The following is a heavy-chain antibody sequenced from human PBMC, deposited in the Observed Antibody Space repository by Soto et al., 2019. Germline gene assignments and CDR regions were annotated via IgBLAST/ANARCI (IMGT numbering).Heavy chain of an antibody. J-gene: IGHJ4*02. CDR1: GFTFNTHW. V-gene: IGHV3-74*01. D-gene: IGHD1-26*01. CDR2: INSDGSIT. CDR3: ARAMSSVGAAAKRDF. Sequence: EVQLVESGGGLILPGGSLRLSCAASGFTFNTHWMHWVRQAPGKGLVWVSRINSDGSITDYADSVKRRFSISRDNPRNTLYLQRNSLSPEDTAVYYCARAMSSVGAAAKRDFWGQGTLVTVS.